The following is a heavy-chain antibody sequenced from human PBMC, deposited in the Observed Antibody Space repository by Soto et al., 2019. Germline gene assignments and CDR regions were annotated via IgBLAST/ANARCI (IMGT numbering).Heavy chain of an antibody. CDR3: ATEMGATQGPFDN. J-gene: IGHJ4*02. Sequence: GGSLRLSCVVSVFPFGANAMSWVRQAPGKGLEWVSGLSNTGRRTSYADSVKGRFNISRDNSEDTVYLQMNSLRVEDTAVYYCATEMGATQGPFDNWGQGTLVTVSS. V-gene: IGHV3-23*01. D-gene: IGHD1-26*01. CDR1: VFPFGANA. CDR2: LSNTGRRT.